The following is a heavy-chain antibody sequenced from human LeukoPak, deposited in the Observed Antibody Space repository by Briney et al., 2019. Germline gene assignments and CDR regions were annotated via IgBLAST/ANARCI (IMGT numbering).Heavy chain of an antibody. D-gene: IGHD6-13*01. Sequence: GGSLRLSCAASGFTFSSYAMSWVRQAPGKGLEWVSAISGSGGSTYYADSVKGRFTISRDNSKNTLYLQMNSLRADDTAVYYCARDISSWYYGWFDPWGQGTLVTVSS. V-gene: IGHV3-23*01. CDR2: ISGSGGST. CDR1: GFTFSSYA. CDR3: ARDISSWYYGWFDP. J-gene: IGHJ5*02.